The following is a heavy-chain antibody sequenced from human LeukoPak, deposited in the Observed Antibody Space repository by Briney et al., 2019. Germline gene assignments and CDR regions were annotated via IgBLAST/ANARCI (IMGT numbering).Heavy chain of an antibody. V-gene: IGHV3-20*04. J-gene: IGHJ4*02. Sequence: PGGSLRLSCAASGLTFDDYAMSWVRQPPGKGLEWVSGINWNGASTGYADSVKGRFTISRDNAKTSLYLQMSSLRAEDTALYYCARQRISAVGSTWNYLDYWGQGTLVTVSS. CDR2: INWNGAST. CDR1: GLTFDDYA. CDR3: ARQRISAVGSTWNYLDY. D-gene: IGHD1-26*01.